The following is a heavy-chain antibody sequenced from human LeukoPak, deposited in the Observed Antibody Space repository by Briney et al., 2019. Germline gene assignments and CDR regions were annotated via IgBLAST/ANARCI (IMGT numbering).Heavy chain of an antibody. CDR1: GGSISSSSYY. CDR2: IYYTGSS. V-gene: IGHV4-39*07. CDR3: ARDHPYCSSTSCYNY. Sequence: SETLSLTRTVSGGSISSSSYYWGWIRQPPGKGLEWIGNIYYTGSSYYNPSLKSRVTISVDTSKNQFSLKLSSVTAADTAVYYCARDHPYCSSTSCYNYWGQGTLVTVSS. J-gene: IGHJ4*02. D-gene: IGHD2-2*02.